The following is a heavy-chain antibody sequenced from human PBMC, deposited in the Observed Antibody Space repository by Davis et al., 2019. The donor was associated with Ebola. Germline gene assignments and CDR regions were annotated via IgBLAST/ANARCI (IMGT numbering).Heavy chain of an antibody. Sequence: AGSLSLSCTVSSGSMTSPHWSCIRQHHGKALEWVGYLSKSGYANYNASLKSRVLISVDTSNNQFSLKLNSVTAADTAVYYCATGGQYKFDLWGQGALVTVSS. CDR2: LSKSGYA. J-gene: IGHJ4*02. V-gene: IGHV4-59*11. D-gene: IGHD1-14*01. CDR3: ATGGQYKFDL. CDR1: SGSMTSPH.